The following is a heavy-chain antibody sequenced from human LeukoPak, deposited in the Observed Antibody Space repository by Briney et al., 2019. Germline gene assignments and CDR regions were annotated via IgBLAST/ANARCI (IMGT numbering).Heavy chain of an antibody. Sequence: ASVKVSCKASGYTFTGYYMHWVRQAPGQGLEWMGWINPNSGGTNYAQKFQGRVTMTRDTSIRTAYMELSRLRSDDTAVYYCARAEPNYYDSSGSLPDYWGQGTLVTVSS. J-gene: IGHJ4*02. CDR2: INPNSGGT. CDR3: ARAEPNYYDSSGSLPDY. V-gene: IGHV1-2*02. D-gene: IGHD3-22*01. CDR1: GYTFTGYY.